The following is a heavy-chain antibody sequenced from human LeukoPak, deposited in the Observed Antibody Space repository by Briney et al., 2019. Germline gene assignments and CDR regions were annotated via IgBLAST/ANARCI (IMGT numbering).Heavy chain of an antibody. CDR3: ARDGPSVLPAAIKKNQNWFDP. J-gene: IGHJ5*02. CDR2: INPNSGGT. Sequence: ASVKVSCKASGYTFTGYYMHWVRQAPGQGLEWMGWINPNSGGTNYAQKFQGRVTMTRDTSISTAYMELSRLRSDDTAVYYCARDGPSVLPAAIKKNQNWFDPWGQGTLVTLSS. CDR1: GYTFTGYY. V-gene: IGHV1-2*02. D-gene: IGHD2-2*02.